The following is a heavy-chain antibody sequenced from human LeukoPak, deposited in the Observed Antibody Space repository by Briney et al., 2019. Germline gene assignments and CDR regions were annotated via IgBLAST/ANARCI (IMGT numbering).Heavy chain of an antibody. CDR2: IKQDGSEK. V-gene: IGHV3-7*01. CDR3: ARDMSRRFSECDFDY. Sequence: GGSLRLSCAASGFTFSSYWMSWVRQAPGKGLEWVANIKQDGSEKYYVDSVKGRFTISRDNAKNSLYLQMNSLRAEDTAVYYCARDMSRRFSECDFDYWGQGTLVTVSS. J-gene: IGHJ4*02. D-gene: IGHD3-3*01. CDR1: GFTFSSYW.